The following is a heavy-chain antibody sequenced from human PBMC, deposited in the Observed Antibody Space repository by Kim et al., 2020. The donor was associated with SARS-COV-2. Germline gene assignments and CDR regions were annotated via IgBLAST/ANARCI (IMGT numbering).Heavy chain of an antibody. CDR3: ARDRPGLFVSPLLDY. J-gene: IGHJ4*02. V-gene: IGHV3-48*03. Sequence: GGSLRLSCAASGFTFSSYEMNWVRQAPGKGLEWVSYISSSGSTIYYADSVKGRFTISRANAKNSLYLQMNSLRAEDTAVYYCARDRPGLFVSPLLDYWGQGTLVTVSS. CDR2: ISSSGSTI. D-gene: IGHD2-21*01. CDR1: GFTFSSYE.